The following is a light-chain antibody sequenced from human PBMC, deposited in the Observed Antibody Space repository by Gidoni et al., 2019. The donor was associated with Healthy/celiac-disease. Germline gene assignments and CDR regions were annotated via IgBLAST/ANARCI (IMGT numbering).Light chain of an antibody. V-gene: IGKV3-15*01. CDR3: QQYNNWPPA. CDR1: QSVSSN. CDR2: GAS. Sequence: EIVMTQSPATLSVSPGERATLACRARQSVSSNLAWYQQKPGQAPRLLLYGASTRATGIPARFRGRGSGTEFTLTISSLQSEDFAVYYCQQYNNWPPAFGQGTKLEIK. J-gene: IGKJ2*01.